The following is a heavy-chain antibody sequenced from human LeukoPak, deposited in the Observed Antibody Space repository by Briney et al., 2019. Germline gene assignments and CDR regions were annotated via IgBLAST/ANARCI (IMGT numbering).Heavy chain of an antibody. CDR3: ARPPGPGATSPFDY. Sequence: SETLSHTCTVSGDSISSYYWSWIRQPPGKGLEWIGYIYYSGSTNYNPSLKSRVTISIDTSKNQFSLKLNSVTAADTAVYYCARPPGPGATSPFDYWGQGTLVTVSS. CDR2: IYYSGST. D-gene: IGHD1-26*01. CDR1: GDSISSYY. J-gene: IGHJ4*02. V-gene: IGHV4-59*08.